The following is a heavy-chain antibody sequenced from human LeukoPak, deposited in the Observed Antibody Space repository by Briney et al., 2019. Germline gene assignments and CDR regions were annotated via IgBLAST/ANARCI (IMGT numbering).Heavy chain of an antibody. V-gene: IGHV4-34*01. D-gene: IGHD3-10*01. CDR1: GESFSGYY. CDR3: ARRPRGVIIKSWFDS. J-gene: IGHJ5*01. CDR2: INHSGST. Sequence: KPSETLSLTCTVYGESFSGYYWSWIRQPPGKGLEWIGEINHSGSTNYNSSLRSRVTILLDTSKNQFSLNLSSVTAADTAVYYCARRPRGVIIKSWFDSRGQGTLVTVSS.